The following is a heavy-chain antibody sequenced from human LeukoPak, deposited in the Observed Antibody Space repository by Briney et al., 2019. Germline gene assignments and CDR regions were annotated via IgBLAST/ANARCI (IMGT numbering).Heavy chain of an antibody. V-gene: IGHV4-34*01. J-gene: IGHJ6*02. D-gene: IGHD3-22*01. Sequence: PSETLSLTCTVFGGSFTDYFWTWVRHSPGKGLEWIGEINDYTGDTKYNPSLNSRVSISLEKSKNQLSLELRSVTAADTAVYYCARGRIAKIVVVNSFSYGMDVWGQGTTVPVSS. CDR1: GGSFTDYF. CDR3: ARGRIAKIVVVNSFSYGMDV. CDR2: INDYTGDT.